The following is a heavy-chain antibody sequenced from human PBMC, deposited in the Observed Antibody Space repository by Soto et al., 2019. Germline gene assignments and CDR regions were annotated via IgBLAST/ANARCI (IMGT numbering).Heavy chain of an antibody. J-gene: IGHJ5*02. CDR3: ATLPPRIVVVFTQMPT. D-gene: IGHD2-21*01. Sequence: PSETLSVTCSVSGGSISSGTYYWGWIRQAPGKGLEWIGYIYYSGSTNYNPSLKSRVTISVDTSKNQFSLKLSSVTAADTAVYYCATLPPRIVVVFTQMPTWGQGILVTVSS. V-gene: IGHV4-61*05. CDR2: IYYSGST. CDR1: GGSISSGTYY.